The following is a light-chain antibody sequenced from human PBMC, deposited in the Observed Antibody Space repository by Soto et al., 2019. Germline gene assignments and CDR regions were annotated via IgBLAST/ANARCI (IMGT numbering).Light chain of an antibody. J-gene: IGLJ2*01. CDR2: EVT. Sequence: QSALTQPASVSGSPGQSITISCTGTSGDIGSYNRVSWYQQHPGKAPKLIIYEVTDRPSGVSNRFSGSKSGNTASLTISGLQAEDEAEYYCAATDDTLSGPVFGGGTKVTVL. V-gene: IGLV2-14*01. CDR1: SGDIGSYNR. CDR3: AATDDTLSGPV.